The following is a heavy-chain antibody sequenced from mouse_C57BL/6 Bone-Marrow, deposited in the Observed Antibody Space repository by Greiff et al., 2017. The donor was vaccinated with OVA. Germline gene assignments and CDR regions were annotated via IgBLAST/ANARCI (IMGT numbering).Heavy chain of an antibody. CDR1: GFTFSSYA. Sequence: EVKLVESGGGLVKPGGSLKLSCAASGFTFSSYAMSWVRQTPEKRLEWVATISDGGSYTYYPDNVKGRFNISRDKAKYNLYLQISHLKAEDAAMYYCASHLFAYWGQGTLVTVSA. CDR3: ASHLFAY. CDR2: ISDGGSYT. V-gene: IGHV5-4*03. J-gene: IGHJ3*01.